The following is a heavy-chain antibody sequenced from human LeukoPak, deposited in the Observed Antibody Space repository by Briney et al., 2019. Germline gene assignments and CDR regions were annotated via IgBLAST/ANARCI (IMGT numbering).Heavy chain of an antibody. CDR2: LYSDGNT. Sequence: GGSLRLSCAASGFTVITNDMTWVRQAPGKGLEWVSVLYSDGNTKYADSVQGRFTISRDNAKNSLYLQMNSLRAEDTAVYYCARVVPFGDYWGQGTLVTVSS. V-gene: IGHV3-53*01. D-gene: IGHD3-16*01. J-gene: IGHJ4*02. CDR1: GFTVITND. CDR3: ARVVPFGDY.